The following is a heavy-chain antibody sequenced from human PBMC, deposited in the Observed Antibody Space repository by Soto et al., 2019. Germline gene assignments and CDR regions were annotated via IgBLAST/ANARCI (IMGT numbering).Heavy chain of an antibody. Sequence: GASVKVSCKASGYTFTGYYMHWVRQAPGQGLEWMGWINPNSGGTNYAQKFQGRVTMTRDTSISTAYMELSRLRSDDTAVYYCARTFYDFWRGPLVAFDIWGQGTMVTVSS. CDR2: INPNSGGT. D-gene: IGHD3-3*01. CDR3: ARTFYDFWRGPLVAFDI. J-gene: IGHJ3*02. V-gene: IGHV1-2*02. CDR1: GYTFTGYY.